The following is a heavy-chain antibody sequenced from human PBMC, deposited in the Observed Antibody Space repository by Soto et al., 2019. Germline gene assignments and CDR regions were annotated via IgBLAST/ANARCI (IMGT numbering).Heavy chain of an antibody. CDR1: GDIFSGYS. J-gene: IGHJ4*02. V-gene: IGHV1-69*14. Sequence: QVQLVQSGAEVKKPGSSVKVSCKTSGDIFSGYSISWVRPAPGQGLEWMGGIIPIFGTTNYAQRFHGRVTITADKSTSTVYMELYSLKSEDTAVYYCARDLGSGYDPGDYWGQGTLVTVSS. CDR2: IIPIFGTT. CDR3: ARDLGSGYDPGDY. D-gene: IGHD5-12*01.